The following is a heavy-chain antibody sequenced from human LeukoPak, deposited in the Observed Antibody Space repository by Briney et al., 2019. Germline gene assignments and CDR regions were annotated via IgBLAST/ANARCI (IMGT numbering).Heavy chain of an antibody. CDR3: AKSLGPLGYCSSTSCHYYDY. Sequence: PGGSLRLSCAVSGFTVSGNYMTWVRQAPGKGLEWVSVIYSGGSTYYADSVKGRFTISRDNSKNTLYLQMNSLRAEDTAVYYCAKSLGPLGYCSSTSCHYYDYWGQGTLVTVSS. CDR2: IYSGGST. V-gene: IGHV3-66*01. D-gene: IGHD2-2*01. J-gene: IGHJ4*02. CDR1: GFTVSGNY.